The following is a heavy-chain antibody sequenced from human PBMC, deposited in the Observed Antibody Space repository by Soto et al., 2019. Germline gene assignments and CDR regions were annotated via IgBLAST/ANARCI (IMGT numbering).Heavy chain of an antibody. Sequence: GGSLRLSCAASGFTFSSYGMHWVRQAPGKGLEWVAVISYDGSNKYYADSVKGRFTISRDNSKNTLYLQMNSLRAEDTAVYYCAKSSSGSYPFDYWGQGTLVTVYS. CDR1: GFTFSSYG. D-gene: IGHD1-26*01. V-gene: IGHV3-30*18. J-gene: IGHJ4*02. CDR2: ISYDGSNK. CDR3: AKSSSGSYPFDY.